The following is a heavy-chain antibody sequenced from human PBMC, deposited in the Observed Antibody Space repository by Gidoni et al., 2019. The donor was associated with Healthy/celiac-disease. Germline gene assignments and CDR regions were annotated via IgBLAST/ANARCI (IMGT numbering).Heavy chain of an antibody. CDR3: ARDGKQLGYYYMDV. D-gene: IGHD6-6*01. Sequence: EVQLVESGGGLVQPGGSLRLSCAASGFTFSSYWMHWVRQAPGKGLVWVSRSDGSSTSYADSVKGRFTISRDNAKNTLYLQMNSLRAEDTAVYYCARDGKQLGYYYMDVWGKGTTVTVSS. J-gene: IGHJ6*03. CDR2: SDGSST. CDR1: GFTFSSYW. V-gene: IGHV3-74*01.